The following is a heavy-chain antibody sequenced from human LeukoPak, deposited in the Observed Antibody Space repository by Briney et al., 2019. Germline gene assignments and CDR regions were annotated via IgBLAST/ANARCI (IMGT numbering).Heavy chain of an antibody. CDR3: ARASLYCTNGVCYVLDY. Sequence: GGSLRLSCAASGFTFSSYAMHWVRQAPGKGLGWVAVISYDGSNKYYADSVKGRFTISRDNSKNTLYLQMNSLRAEDTAVYYCARASLYCTNGVCYVLDYWGQGTLVTVSS. D-gene: IGHD2-8*01. CDR2: ISYDGSNK. V-gene: IGHV3-30-3*01. CDR1: GFTFSSYA. J-gene: IGHJ4*02.